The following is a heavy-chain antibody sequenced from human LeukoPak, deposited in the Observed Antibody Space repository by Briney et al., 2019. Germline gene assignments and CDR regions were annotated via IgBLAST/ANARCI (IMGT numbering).Heavy chain of an antibody. CDR2: SIPIFGTA. D-gene: IGHD6-13*01. Sequence: SVKVSCKASGGTFSSYAISWVRQAPGQGLEWRGGSIPIFGTANYAQKFQGRVTITADESTSTAYMELSSLRSEDTAVYYCARAEEQQLVPSDAFDIWGQGTMVTVSS. CDR1: GGTFSSYA. V-gene: IGHV1-69*01. CDR3: ARAEEQQLVPSDAFDI. J-gene: IGHJ3*02.